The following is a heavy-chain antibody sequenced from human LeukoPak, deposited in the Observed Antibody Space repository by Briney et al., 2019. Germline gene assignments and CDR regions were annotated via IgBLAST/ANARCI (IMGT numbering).Heavy chain of an antibody. V-gene: IGHV1-46*02. CDR1: GYTYNNYY. CDR3: ASTRGTAVPRYEY. D-gene: IGHD1-1*01. Sequence: ASVTVSCKASGYTYNNYYMHWVRPPPGQELEWMGIINPSGIRNTSYSLQFQGRVTITRDKSKSTVYRDTSTSTVYVQLSRLPSEDTAVYYCASTRGTAVPRYEYWGQGTLVSVSS. J-gene: IGHJ4*02. CDR2: INPSGIRNT.